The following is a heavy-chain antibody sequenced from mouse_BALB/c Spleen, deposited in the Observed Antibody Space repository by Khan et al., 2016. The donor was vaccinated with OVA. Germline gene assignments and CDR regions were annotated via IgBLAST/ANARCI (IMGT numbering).Heavy chain of an antibody. CDR2: ISTYYGDA. CDR1: GYKFTDFT. Sequence: VKLLESGAELVRPGVSVKISCKGSGYKFTDFTMHWVKQSHAMSLEWIGVISTYYGDANYNQKFKDKATMTVDKSSNTAYLDLARLTSEDSAIYYCTRGGGGDRFLYWGQGTLVTVSA. J-gene: IGHJ3*01. V-gene: IGHV1S137*01. CDR3: TRGGGGDRFLY.